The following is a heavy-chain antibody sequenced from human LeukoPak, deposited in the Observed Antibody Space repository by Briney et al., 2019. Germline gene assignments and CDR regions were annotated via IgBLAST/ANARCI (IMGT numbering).Heavy chain of an antibody. Sequence: SQTLSLTCAVSGGSISSGGYSWSWIRQPPGKGLEWIGYIYHSGSTYYNPSLKSRVTISVDTSKNQFSLKLSSVTAADTAVYYCARGRRGDPWGQGTLVTVSS. J-gene: IGHJ5*02. CDR2: IYHSGST. V-gene: IGHV4-30-2*01. CDR3: ARGRRGDP. CDR1: GGSISSGGYS.